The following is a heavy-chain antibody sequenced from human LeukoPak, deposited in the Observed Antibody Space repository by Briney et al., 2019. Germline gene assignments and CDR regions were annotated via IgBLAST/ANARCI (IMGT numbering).Heavy chain of an antibody. CDR1: GYTFTGHY. J-gene: IGHJ4*02. CDR2: INPNSGGT. Sequence: GASVKVSCKASGYTFTGHYMHWVRQAPGQGLEWMGWINPNSGGTNYAQKFQGRATMTRDTSISTAYMELSRLRSDDTAVYYCARVREYSSSSFDPAFDYWGQGTLVTVSS. V-gene: IGHV1-2*02. CDR3: ARVREYSSSSFDPAFDY. D-gene: IGHD6-6*01.